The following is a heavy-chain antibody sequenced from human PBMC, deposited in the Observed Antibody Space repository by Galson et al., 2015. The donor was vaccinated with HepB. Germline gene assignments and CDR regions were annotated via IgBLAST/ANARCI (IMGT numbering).Heavy chain of an antibody. D-gene: IGHD2-2*01. CDR1: GYTFTSYD. CDR2: MNPNSGNT. J-gene: IGHJ3*02. V-gene: IGHV1-8*01. CDR3: ARGGYCSSTSCLFLPDAFDI. Sequence: SVKVSCKASGYTFTSYDINWVRQATGQGLEWMGWMNPNSGNTGYAQKFQGRVTITADESTSTAYMELSSLRSEDTAVYYCARGGYCSSTSCLFLPDAFDIWGQGTMVTVSS.